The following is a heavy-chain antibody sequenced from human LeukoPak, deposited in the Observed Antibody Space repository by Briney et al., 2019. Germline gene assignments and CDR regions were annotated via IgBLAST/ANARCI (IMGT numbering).Heavy chain of an antibody. D-gene: IGHD3-22*01. V-gene: IGHV3-33*01. CDR3: ARDITDDSSAYPDY. CDR2: IWYDGSDK. CDR1: GFTFSSHG. Sequence: GRSLRLSCAASGFTFSSHGMHGVRQAPGKGLEWVALIWYDGSDKYYEDSVKGRFTISRDNSKNTLYLQMNSLRTEDTAVYYCARDITDDSSAYPDYWGQGTLVTVSS. J-gene: IGHJ4*02.